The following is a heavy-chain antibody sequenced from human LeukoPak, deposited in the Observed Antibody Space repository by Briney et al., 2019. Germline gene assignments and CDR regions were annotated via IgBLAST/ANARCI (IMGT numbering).Heavy chain of an antibody. CDR3: ARFYRDDFWSGYSTHFDS. J-gene: IGHJ4*02. D-gene: IGHD3-3*01. CDR1: GXSISNYY. Sequence: SSETLSLTCTVSGXSISNYYWTWIRQPPGKGLEWIGYINYRGSANYNPSLKSRVTISVDTSKNQLSLKLTSVTAADTAVYSCARFYRDDFWSGYSTHFDSWGQGNLVTVSS. CDR2: INYRGSA. V-gene: IGHV4-59*01.